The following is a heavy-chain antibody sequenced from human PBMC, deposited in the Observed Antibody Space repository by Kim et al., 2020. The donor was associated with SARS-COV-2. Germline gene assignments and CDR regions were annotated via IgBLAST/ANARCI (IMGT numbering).Heavy chain of an antibody. CDR1: GGSISSSSYY. V-gene: IGHV4-39*07. CDR2: IYYSGST. CDR3: ARDQTYYDSSGAVDY. D-gene: IGHD3-22*01. J-gene: IGHJ4*02. Sequence: SETLSLTCTVSGGSISSSSYYWGWIRQPPGKGLEWIGSIYYSGSTYYNPSLKSRVTISVDTSKNQFSLKLSSVTAADTAVYYCARDQTYYDSSGAVDYWGQGTLVTVSS.